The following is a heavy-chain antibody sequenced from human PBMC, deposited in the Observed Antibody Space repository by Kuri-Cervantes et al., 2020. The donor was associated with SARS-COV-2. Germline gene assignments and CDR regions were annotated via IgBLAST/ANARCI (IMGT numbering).Heavy chain of an antibody. Sequence: SETLSLTCTVSGGSISSGGYYWSWIRQPPGKGLEWIGYIYHDGSTYYNPSLKSRVTISVDTSKPQFSLKLSSVTAADTAVYYCARLSYYYDSSGYYWGNGFDPWGQGTLVTVSS. CDR3: ARLSYYYDSSGYYWGNGFDP. D-gene: IGHD3-22*01. CDR2: IYHDGST. V-gene: IGHV4-30-2*01. CDR1: GGSISSGGYY. J-gene: IGHJ5*02.